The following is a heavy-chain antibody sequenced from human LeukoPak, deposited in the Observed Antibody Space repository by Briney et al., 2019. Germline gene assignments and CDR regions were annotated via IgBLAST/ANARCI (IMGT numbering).Heavy chain of an antibody. V-gene: IGHV3-7*05. J-gene: IGHJ4*02. Sequence: PGGSLRLSCAASGFTFSSYSMNWVRQAPGKGLEWVANIKEDGSKSDYADSVEGRFTISRDNAKKSVYLQMTSLRADDTAVYYCARDQRWFDYWGQGTLVTVSA. D-gene: IGHD2-15*01. CDR3: ARDQRWFDY. CDR1: GFTFSSYS. CDR2: IKEDGSKS.